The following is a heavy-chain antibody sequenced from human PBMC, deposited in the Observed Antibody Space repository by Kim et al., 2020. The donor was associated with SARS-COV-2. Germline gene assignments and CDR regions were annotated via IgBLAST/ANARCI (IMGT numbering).Heavy chain of an antibody. V-gene: IGHV3-48*03. CDR3: ARAYYYSGSYYPFDY. CDR2: ISSSGSTI. Sequence: LSLTCAASGFTFSSYEMNWVRQAPGKGLEWVSYISSSGSTIYYADSVKGRFTISRDNAKNSLYLQMNSLRAEDTAVYYCARAYYYSGSYYPFDYWGQGTLVTVSS. J-gene: IGHJ4*02. CDR1: GFTFSSYE. D-gene: IGHD1-26*01.